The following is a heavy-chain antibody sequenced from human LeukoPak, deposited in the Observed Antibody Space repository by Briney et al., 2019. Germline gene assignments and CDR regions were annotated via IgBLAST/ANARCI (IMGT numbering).Heavy chain of an antibody. CDR2: ISYDGSNK. J-gene: IGHJ6*02. CDR3: AKESAEVAVAGTDYYYYGMDV. Sequence: GRSLRLSCAASGFTFSSYGMHWVRQAPGKGLEWVAVISYDGSNKYYADSVKGRFTISRDNSKNALYLQMNSLRAEDTAVYYCAKESAEVAVAGTDYYYYGMDVWGQGTTVTDSS. D-gene: IGHD6-19*01. V-gene: IGHV3-30*18. CDR1: GFTFSSYG.